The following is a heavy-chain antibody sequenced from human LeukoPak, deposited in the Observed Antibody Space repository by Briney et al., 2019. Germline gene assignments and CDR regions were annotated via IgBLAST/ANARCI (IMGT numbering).Heavy chain of an antibody. Sequence: SVKVSCKASGGTFSSYAISWVRQAPGQGLEWMGGIIPIFGTANYAQKFQGRVTITTDKSTSTAYMELSSLRSEDTAVYYCAREGYSGSYLDYWGQGTLVTVSS. CDR2: IIPIFGTA. J-gene: IGHJ4*02. CDR1: GGTFSSYA. D-gene: IGHD1-26*01. V-gene: IGHV1-69*05. CDR3: AREGYSGSYLDY.